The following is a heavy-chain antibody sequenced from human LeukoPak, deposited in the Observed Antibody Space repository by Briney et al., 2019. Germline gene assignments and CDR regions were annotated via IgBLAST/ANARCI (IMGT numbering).Heavy chain of an antibody. V-gene: IGHV4-4*02. CDR1: GGSITSTNY. J-gene: IGHJ4*02. CDR2: VNLQGST. CDR3: ARAIPVATALDY. Sequence: PSGTLSLTCGVSGGSITSTNYWTWVRQPPGKGLEWVGEVNLQGSTNYNPSLMGRVAISVDMSENHISLQLTSVTAADTAVYYCARAIPVATALDYWGQGTLVTVSS. D-gene: IGHD5-12*01.